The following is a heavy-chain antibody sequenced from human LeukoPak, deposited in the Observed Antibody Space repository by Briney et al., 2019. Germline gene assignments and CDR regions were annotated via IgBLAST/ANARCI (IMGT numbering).Heavy chain of an antibody. J-gene: IGHJ4*02. CDR1: GFTFSSYA. Sequence: GGSLRLSCAASGFTFSSYAMSWVRQAPGKGLEWVSAISGSGGSTYYADSVKGRFTIPRDNSKNTLYLQMNSLRAEDTAVYYCAKVLGYCGGDCYQNYWGQGTLVTVSS. CDR3: AKVLGYCGGDCYQNY. CDR2: ISGSGGST. D-gene: IGHD2-21*02. V-gene: IGHV3-23*01.